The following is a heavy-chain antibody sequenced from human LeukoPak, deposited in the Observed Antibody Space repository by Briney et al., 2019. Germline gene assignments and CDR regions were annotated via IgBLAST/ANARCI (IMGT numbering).Heavy chain of an antibody. Sequence: SETLSLTCAVSGGSISSGGYSWSWIRQPPGKGLEWIGYIYHSGSTYYNPSLKSRVTISVDRSKNQFSLKLSSVTAADTAVYYCASTVTTPPGFDYWGQGTLVTVSS. J-gene: IGHJ4*02. D-gene: IGHD4-17*01. V-gene: IGHV4-30-2*01. CDR2: IYHSGST. CDR3: ASTVTTPPGFDY. CDR1: GGSISSGGYS.